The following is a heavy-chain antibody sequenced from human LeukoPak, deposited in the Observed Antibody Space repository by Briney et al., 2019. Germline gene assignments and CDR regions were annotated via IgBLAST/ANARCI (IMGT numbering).Heavy chain of an antibody. Sequence: ASVKVSCKASGYTFTSYAMHWVRQAPGQRLEWMGWINAGNGNTKYSQKFQGGVTITRDTPASTAYMELSSLRSEDTAVYYCARDGRSTSWTEWGQGTLVTVSS. CDR2: INAGNGNT. D-gene: IGHD2-2*01. CDR1: GYTFTSYA. V-gene: IGHV1-3*01. J-gene: IGHJ4*02. CDR3: ARDGRSTSWTE.